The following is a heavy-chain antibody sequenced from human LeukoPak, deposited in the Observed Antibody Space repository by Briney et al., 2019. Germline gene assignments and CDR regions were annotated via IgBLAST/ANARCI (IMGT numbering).Heavy chain of an antibody. CDR2: ISSSGSTI. D-gene: IGHD3-22*01. CDR3: ARVANYYDSSGYSFRGSYYYGMDV. J-gene: IGHJ6*02. CDR1: GFTFSDYY. V-gene: IGHV3-11*01. Sequence: PGGSLRLSCAASGFTFSDYYMSWIRQAPGKGLEWVSYISSSGSTIYYADSVKGRFTISRDNAKNSLYLQMNSLRAEDTAVYYCARVANYYDSSGYSFRGSYYYGMDVWGRGTTVTVSS.